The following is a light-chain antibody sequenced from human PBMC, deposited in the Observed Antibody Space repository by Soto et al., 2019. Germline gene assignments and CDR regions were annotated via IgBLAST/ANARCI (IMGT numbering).Light chain of an antibody. V-gene: IGKV3-15*01. CDR1: QSVSSN. CDR3: QHYKTWPLA. Sequence: EIVLTQSPATLSLSPGERATLSCRASQSVSSNLAWYQQKPGQAPRLLIYGASTRATGIPARFSGSGSGTEFTLTISSLQSEDFAVYYCQHYKTWPLAFGGGTKVDI. J-gene: IGKJ4*01. CDR2: GAS.